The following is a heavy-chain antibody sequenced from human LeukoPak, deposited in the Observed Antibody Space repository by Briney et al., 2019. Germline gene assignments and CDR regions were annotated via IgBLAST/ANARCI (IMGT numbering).Heavy chain of an antibody. CDR1: GFTFSSYA. Sequence: PGGSLRLSCAASGFTFSSYAMHWVRQAPGKGLEYVSAISSNGGSTYYPNSVKGRFTISRDNSKNTLYLQMGSLRAEDTAVYYCAGSPNSNLRAFDIWGQGTMVTVSS. D-gene: IGHD4-11*01. CDR2: ISSNGGST. J-gene: IGHJ3*02. CDR3: AGSPNSNLRAFDI. V-gene: IGHV3-64*01.